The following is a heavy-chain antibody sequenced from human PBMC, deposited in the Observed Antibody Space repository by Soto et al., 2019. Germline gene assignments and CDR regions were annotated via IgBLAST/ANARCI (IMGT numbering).Heavy chain of an antibody. CDR1: GFTFSSYG. V-gene: IGHV3-30*18. Sequence: QVQLVASGAGVVQPGRSLRLSCTASGFTFSSYGMHWVRQAPGKGLDWVAVISYDGSNKYYADSVQGRFTISRDNSKNTLYLRMTSLRAEDTAVYYCAKDAAQRNYYYGMDVWAQGTTVTVSS. J-gene: IGHJ6*02. CDR2: ISYDGSNK. CDR3: AKDAAQRNYYYGMDV.